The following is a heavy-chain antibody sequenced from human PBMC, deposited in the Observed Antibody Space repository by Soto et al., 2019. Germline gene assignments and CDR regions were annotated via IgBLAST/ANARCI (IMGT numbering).Heavy chain of an antibody. J-gene: IGHJ6*02. CDR2: IWYDGSNK. CDR1: GFTFSSYG. Sequence: QVQLVESGGGVVQPGRSLRLSCAASGFTFSSYGMHWVRQAPGKGLEWVAGIWYDGSNKYYADTVKGRFTISRDNSKNTLYMQLNSLRAEDTAVYYCARGQSSDHTYYYCYGMDVWGQGTTVTVSS. D-gene: IGHD6-19*01. CDR3: ARGQSSDHTYYYCYGMDV. V-gene: IGHV3-33*01.